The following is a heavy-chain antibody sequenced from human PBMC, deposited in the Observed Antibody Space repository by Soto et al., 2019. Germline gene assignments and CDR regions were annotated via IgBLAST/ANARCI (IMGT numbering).Heavy chain of an antibody. CDR1: GYTFSSYW. V-gene: IGHV3-74*01. J-gene: IGHJ6*03. D-gene: IGHD3-16*01. CDR2: ISADGSST. Sequence: EVQLVESGGGLVQPGGSLRLSCAASGYTFSSYWMHWVRQVPGKGLVWVSRISADGSSTTYADSAKGRFTISRDNAKNTLYLQMNSLRAEDTAVYYCARGGRYYYMDVWGKGTTVTVSS. CDR3: ARGGRYYYMDV.